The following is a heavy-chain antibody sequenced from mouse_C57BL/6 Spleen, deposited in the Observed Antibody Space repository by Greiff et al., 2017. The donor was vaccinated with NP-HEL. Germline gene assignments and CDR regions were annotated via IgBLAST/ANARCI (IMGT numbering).Heavy chain of an antibody. CDR3: ARSDGNLYYFDY. CDR1: GYTFTSYW. D-gene: IGHD2-1*01. Sequence: VQLQQPGAELVKPGASVKLSCKASGYTFTSYWMQWVKQRPGQGLEWIGEIDPSDSYTNYNQKFKGKATLTVDTSSSTAYMQLSSLTSEDSAVYYCARSDGNLYYFDYWGQGTTLTVSS. J-gene: IGHJ2*01. V-gene: IGHV1-50*01. CDR2: IDPSDSYT.